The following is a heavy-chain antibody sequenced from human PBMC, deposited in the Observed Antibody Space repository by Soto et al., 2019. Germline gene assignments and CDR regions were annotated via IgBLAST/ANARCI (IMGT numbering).Heavy chain of an antibody. D-gene: IGHD3-10*01. CDR2: IDHSGRT. J-gene: IGHJ5*01. V-gene: IGHV4-34*02. CDR1: GGSLSVYS. CDR3: ARRGRYKTMTMVPAFDF. Sequence: QVQLQQWGAGLLKPSETLSLTCAVYGGSLSVYSWSWIRQPPGKGLEWIGDIDHSGRTNYNPSLKSRLIISVDTSKRHFYLNLTSVTAADTALYYCARRGRYKTMTMVPAFDFWGQGTLVSVSS.